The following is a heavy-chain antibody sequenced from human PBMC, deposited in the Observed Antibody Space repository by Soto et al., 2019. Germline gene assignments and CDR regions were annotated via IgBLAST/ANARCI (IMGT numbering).Heavy chain of an antibody. V-gene: IGHV3-23*01. CDR2: MSGSGSST. D-gene: IGHD5-18*01. CDR1: GFTFSNYA. Sequence: EVQLLESGGGLVQPGGSLRLSCAASGFTFSNYAMSWVRQAPGKGLEWVSAMSGSGSSTYYADSVKGRFTISRDNSRNTLYLQMNSLRAEDTAVYYCAKVCTAMVPPEFIWDYWGQGTLVTVSS. CDR3: AKVCTAMVPPEFIWDY. J-gene: IGHJ4*02.